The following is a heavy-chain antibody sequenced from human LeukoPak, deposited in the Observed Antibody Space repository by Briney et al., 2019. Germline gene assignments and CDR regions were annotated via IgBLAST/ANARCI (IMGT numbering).Heavy chain of an antibody. CDR2: INWNGGST. CDR1: GFTFDDYG. CDR3: ASLHYDSSVFVDY. J-gene: IGHJ4*02. D-gene: IGHD3-22*01. Sequence: GGSLRLSCAASGFTFDDYGMSWVRQAPGKGLEWVSGINWNGGSTGYADSVKGRFTISRDNSKNTLYLQMNSLRAEDTAVYYCASLHYDSSVFVDYWGQGTLVTVSS. V-gene: IGHV3-20*04.